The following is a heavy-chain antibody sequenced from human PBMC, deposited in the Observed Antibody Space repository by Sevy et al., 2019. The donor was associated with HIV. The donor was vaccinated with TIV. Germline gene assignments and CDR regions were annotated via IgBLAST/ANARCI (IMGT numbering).Heavy chain of an antibody. D-gene: IGHD3-10*02. Sequence: GGSLRLSCAASGLTFRNYTMSWVRQAPGKGLEWVSDINASGRRTYYADSVKGRFTISRDNSKNTLYLQMNSLRSEDTAVYYSAKDVRGGPLRISTSVADVDYWGQGTLVTVSS. V-gene: IGHV3-23*01. CDR1: GLTFRNYT. J-gene: IGHJ4*02. CDR3: AKDVRGGPLRISTSVADVDY. CDR2: INASGRRT.